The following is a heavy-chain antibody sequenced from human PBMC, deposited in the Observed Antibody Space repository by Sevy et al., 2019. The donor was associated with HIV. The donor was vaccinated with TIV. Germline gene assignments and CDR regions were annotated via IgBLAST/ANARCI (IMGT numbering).Heavy chain of an antibody. CDR2: VSWNSRNI. CDR3: AKDINRGCDGVNCYSYYYYFYGLDV. V-gene: IGHV3-9*01. Sequence: GGSLRLSCAASGFPFNDHAMNWVRQVPGKGLEWVSGVSWNSRNIGYADSVKGRFTISRDNARHFLYLEMNSLRPEDTALYYCAKDINRGCDGVNCYSYYYYFYGLDVWGQGTTVTVSS. D-gene: IGHD2-21*01. J-gene: IGHJ6*02. CDR1: GFPFNDHA.